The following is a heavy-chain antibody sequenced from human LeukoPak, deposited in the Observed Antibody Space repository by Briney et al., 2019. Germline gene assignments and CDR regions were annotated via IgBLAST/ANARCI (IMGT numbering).Heavy chain of an antibody. CDR2: IKSKTDGGTT. D-gene: IGHD3-9*01. Sequence: GGSLRLSCAASGFTFSNAWMSWVRQAPGKGLEWVGRIKSKTDGGTTDYAAPVKGRFTISRDDSKNTLYLQMNSLKTEDTAVYYCTTDSLRYFGWLGAFDIWGQGTMVTVSS. V-gene: IGHV3-15*01. J-gene: IGHJ3*02. CDR3: TTDSLRYFGWLGAFDI. CDR1: GFTFSNAW.